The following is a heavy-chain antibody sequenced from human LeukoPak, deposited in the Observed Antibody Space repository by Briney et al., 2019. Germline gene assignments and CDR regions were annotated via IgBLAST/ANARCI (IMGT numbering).Heavy chain of an antibody. J-gene: IGHJ4*02. CDR2: IYTSGST. D-gene: IGHD6-13*01. CDR3: ARDRGGSSPYYFDY. Sequence: SQTLSLTCTVSGGSVSAYYWSWIRQPAGKGLEWIGRIYTSGSTNYNPSLKSRVTMSVDTSKNQFSLKLSSVTAADTAVYYCARDRGGSSPYYFDYWGQGTLVTVSS. CDR1: GGSVSAYY. V-gene: IGHV4-4*07.